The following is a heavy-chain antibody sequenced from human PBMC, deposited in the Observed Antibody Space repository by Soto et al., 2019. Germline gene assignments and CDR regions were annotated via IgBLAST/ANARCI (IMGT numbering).Heavy chain of an antibody. CDR2: IYYSGST. J-gene: IGHJ6*02. Sequence: PSETLSLTCTVSGGSISSYYWSWIRQPPGKGLEWIGYIYYSGSTNYNPSLKSRVTISVDTSKNQFSLKLSSVTAADTAVYYCARVRIAARPGGLYYYYYGMDVWGQGTTVTVSS. D-gene: IGHD6-6*01. CDR3: ARVRIAARPGGLYYYYYGMDV. V-gene: IGHV4-59*01. CDR1: GGSISSYY.